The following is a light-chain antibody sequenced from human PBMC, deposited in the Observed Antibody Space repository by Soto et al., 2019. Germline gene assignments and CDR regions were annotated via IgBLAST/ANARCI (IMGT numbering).Light chain of an antibody. CDR2: GNS. V-gene: IGLV1-40*01. CDR3: QSYDSSLSGSK. Sequence: QSVLTQPPSVSGAPGQRVTISCTGSSCNIGAGYDVHWYQQLPGTAPKLLIYGNSNRPSGVPDRFSGSKSGTSASLAITGLQAEDEADYYCQSYDSSLSGSKFGGGTQLTVL. CDR1: SCNIGAGYD. J-gene: IGLJ2*01.